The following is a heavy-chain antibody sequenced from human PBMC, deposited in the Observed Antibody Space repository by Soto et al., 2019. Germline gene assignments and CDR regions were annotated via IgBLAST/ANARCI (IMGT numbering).Heavy chain of an antibody. CDR1: GGTFSSYA. CDR2: IIPIFGTA. J-gene: IGHJ6*02. V-gene: IGHV1-69*13. CDR3: ARDRGGRGYSGYANSPYYYYYYGMDV. D-gene: IGHD5-12*01. Sequence: GASVKVSCKASGGTFSSYAISWVRQAPGQGLEWMGGIIPIFGTANYAQKFQGRVTITADESTSTAYMELSSLRSEDTAVYYCARDRGGRGYSGYANSPYYYYYYGMDVWGQGTTVTVSS.